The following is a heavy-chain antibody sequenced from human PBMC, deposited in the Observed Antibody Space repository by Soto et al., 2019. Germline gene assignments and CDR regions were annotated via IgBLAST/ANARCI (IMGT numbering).Heavy chain of an antibody. Sequence: QLQLQESGPGLVKPSETLSLTCTVSGGSISSSSYYWGWIRQPPGKGLEWIGSIYYSGSTYYNPSLKSRVTISVDTSKNQFYLKRSSVTAADTAVYYCARAKAYDFWSGYYFGYWAQGTLVTVSS. J-gene: IGHJ4*02. CDR3: ARAKAYDFWSGYYFGY. CDR1: GGSISSSSYY. CDR2: IYYSGST. V-gene: IGHV4-39*01. D-gene: IGHD3-3*01.